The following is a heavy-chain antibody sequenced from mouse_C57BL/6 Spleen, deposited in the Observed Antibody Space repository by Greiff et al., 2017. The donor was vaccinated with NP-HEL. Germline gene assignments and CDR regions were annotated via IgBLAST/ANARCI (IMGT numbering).Heavy chain of an antibody. V-gene: IGHV1-26*01. J-gene: IGHJ4*01. CDR3: ARKEGDGYYEGYAMDY. CDR1: GYTFTDYY. CDR2: INPNNGGT. D-gene: IGHD2-3*01. Sequence: EVQLQQSGPELVKPGASVKISCKASGYTFTDYYMNWVKQSHGKSLEWIGDINPNNGGTSYNQKFKGKATLTVDKSASTAYMELRSLTSEDSAVYYGARKEGDGYYEGYAMDYWGQGTSVTVSS.